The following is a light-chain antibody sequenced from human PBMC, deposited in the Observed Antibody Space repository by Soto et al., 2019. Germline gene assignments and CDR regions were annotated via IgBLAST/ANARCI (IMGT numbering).Light chain of an antibody. CDR1: QSISDT. CDR2: DAS. CDR3: QKRSNWPIN. Sequence: EIVMTQSPATLSVSPGGIATLSWRASQSISDTLAWYQQKPGQAPRLLIYDASNRATGIPARFSGSGSGTAFSLTISSLEPEDFAVYYCQKRSNWPINFGLGTRLEIK. V-gene: IGKV3-11*01. J-gene: IGKJ5*01.